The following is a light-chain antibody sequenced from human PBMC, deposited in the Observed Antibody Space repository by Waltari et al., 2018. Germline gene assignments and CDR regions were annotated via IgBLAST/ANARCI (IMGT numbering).Light chain of an antibody. CDR3: CSYAGTSTLI. V-gene: IGLV2-23*02. CDR1: NSDVGNNNY. CDR2: GVS. J-gene: IGLJ2*01. Sequence: QSALTQPASVSGSPGQSITMSCTGTNSDVGNNNYVSWYQHHPGPAPKVIIFGVSKRPSGVSDRVSGSKSGNTASLTISGLQTEDEADYYCCSYAGTSTLIFGGGTKLTVL.